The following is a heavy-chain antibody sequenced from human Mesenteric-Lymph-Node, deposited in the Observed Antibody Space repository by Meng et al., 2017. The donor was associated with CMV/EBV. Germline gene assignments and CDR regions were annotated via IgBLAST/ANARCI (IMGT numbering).Heavy chain of an antibody. CDR2: INWNSQTI. CDR1: GFTFDDYD. Sequence: SLKISCVASGFTFDDYDMHWVRQAPGKGLEWVSSINWNSQTIEYADSVKGRFTISRDNARNSLYLQMNSLRAEDTAVYYCARDLVLRFLEWLSYGMDVWGQGTTVTVSS. J-gene: IGHJ6*02. CDR3: ARDLVLRFLEWLSYGMDV. D-gene: IGHD3-3*01. V-gene: IGHV3-9*01.